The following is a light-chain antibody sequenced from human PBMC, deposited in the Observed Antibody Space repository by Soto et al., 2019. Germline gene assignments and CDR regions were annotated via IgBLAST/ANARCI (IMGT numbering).Light chain of an antibody. J-gene: IGLJ1*01. Sequence: QSSLTQPRSVSESPGQSVTISCTGTSSDVGGYNYVSWYQQHPGKAPKLMIYDVSKRPSGVPDRFSGSKSGNTASLTISGLRAEDQADYYCCSYAGTPYVFGTGT. V-gene: IGLV2-11*01. CDR1: SSDVGGYNY. CDR2: DVS. CDR3: CSYAGTPYV.